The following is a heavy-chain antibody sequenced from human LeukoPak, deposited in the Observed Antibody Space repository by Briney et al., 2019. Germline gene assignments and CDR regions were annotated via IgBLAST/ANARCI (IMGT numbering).Heavy chain of an antibody. CDR2: ISGSGGST. J-gene: IGHJ4*02. CDR3: AREVGYDILTGYKDY. Sequence: PGGSLRLSCAASGFTFSSYAMSWVRQAPGKGLEWVSAISGSGGSTYYADSVKGRFTISRDNSKNTLYLQMNSLRAEDTAVYYCAREVGYDILTGYKDYWGQGTLVTVSS. D-gene: IGHD3-9*01. V-gene: IGHV3-23*01. CDR1: GFTFSSYA.